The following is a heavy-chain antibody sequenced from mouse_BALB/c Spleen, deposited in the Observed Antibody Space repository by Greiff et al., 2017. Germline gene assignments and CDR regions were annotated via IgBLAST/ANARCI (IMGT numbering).Heavy chain of an antibody. Sequence: VQLVESGPGLVAPSQSLSITCTVSGFSLTGYGVNWVRQPPGKGLEWLGMIWGDGSTDYNSALKSRLSISKDNSKSQVFLKMNSLQTDDTARYYCARGEDYDRAWFAYWGQGTLVTVSA. V-gene: IGHV2-6-7*01. CDR2: IWGDGST. D-gene: IGHD2-4*01. CDR1: GFSLTGYG. CDR3: ARGEDYDRAWFAY. J-gene: IGHJ3*01.